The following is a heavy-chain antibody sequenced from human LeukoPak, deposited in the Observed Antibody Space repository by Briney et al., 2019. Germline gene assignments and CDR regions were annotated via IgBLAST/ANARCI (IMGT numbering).Heavy chain of an antibody. D-gene: IGHD3-22*01. CDR3: ARGTHYNDSSGFFSLDY. CDR2: IYSSGST. V-gene: IGHV4-4*07. CDR1: GGSISSYY. Sequence: SETLSLTCTVSGGSISSYYWSWIRQPAGKGLEWIGRIYSSGSTNYNPSLKSRVTMSVDTSKNQFSLKLTSVTAADTALYYCARGTHYNDSSGFFSLDYWGQGTLVTVSS. J-gene: IGHJ4*02.